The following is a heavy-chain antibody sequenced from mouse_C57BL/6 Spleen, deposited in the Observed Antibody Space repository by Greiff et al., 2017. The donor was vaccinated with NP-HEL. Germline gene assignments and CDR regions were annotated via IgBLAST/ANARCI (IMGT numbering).Heavy chain of an antibody. J-gene: IGHJ1*03. D-gene: IGHD2-5*01. V-gene: IGHV1-81*01. CDR3: ARRTYYSNYVYFDV. CDR1: GYTFTSYG. CDR2: IYPRSGNT. Sequence: QVQLQQSGAELARPGASVKLSCKASGYTFTSYGISWVKQRTGQGLEWIGEIYPRSGNTYYNEKFKGKATLTADKSSSTAYMELRSLTSEDSAVYFCARRTYYSNYVYFDVWGTGTTVTVSS.